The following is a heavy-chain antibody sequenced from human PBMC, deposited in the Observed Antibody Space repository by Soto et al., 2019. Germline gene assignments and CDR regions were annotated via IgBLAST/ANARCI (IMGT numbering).Heavy chain of an antibody. J-gene: IGHJ4*02. Sequence: LRLSCAASWVTFTSYAMTWVRQVPGEGLQWVSSISKSGDSTYYADSVKGRFTTSRDNSKNTLYLQMNSLRAEDTAIYYCAKGSFGFDYWGQGTRVTVSS. CDR3: AKGSFGFDY. D-gene: IGHD3-10*01. CDR1: WVTFTSYA. CDR2: ISKSGDST. V-gene: IGHV3-23*01.